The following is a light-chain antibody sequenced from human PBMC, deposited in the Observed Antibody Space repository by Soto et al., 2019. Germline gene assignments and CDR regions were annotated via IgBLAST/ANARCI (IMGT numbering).Light chain of an antibody. CDR1: QSVNSH. J-gene: IGKJ4*01. CDR3: HRRSNWPLT. CDR2: DAS. Sequence: EVVLTQSPATLSLSPGERATLSCRASQSVNSHLGWFQQQPGQAPSLLIYDASNRATCIPASFSGSGSGTDFTLTISNLEPADFAVYDCHRRSNWPLTFGGGTKVDIK. V-gene: IGKV3-11*01.